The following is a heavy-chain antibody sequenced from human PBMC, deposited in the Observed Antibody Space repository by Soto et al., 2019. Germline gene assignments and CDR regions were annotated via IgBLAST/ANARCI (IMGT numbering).Heavy chain of an antibody. D-gene: IGHD3-22*01. V-gene: IGHV3-23*01. CDR3: AKERASSGYFDY. CDR1: GFSFRGYA. CDR2: ISDSAGRP. Sequence: EVQLLESGGGLVQPGGSLRLSCVASGFSFRGYAMSWVRQAPGKGLEWFSAISDSAGRPYYADSVKGRFTISRDNSKNTLYLQMNSQRAEDTAVYYCAKERASSGYFDYWGQGNLVTVAS. J-gene: IGHJ4*02.